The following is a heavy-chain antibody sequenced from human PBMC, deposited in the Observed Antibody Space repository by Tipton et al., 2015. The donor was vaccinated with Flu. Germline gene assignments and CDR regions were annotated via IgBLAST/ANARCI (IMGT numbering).Heavy chain of an antibody. CDR1: GGSISSGSYY. CDR3: ARDQDWNYGWFDP. J-gene: IGHJ5*02. CDR2: THHSGST. Sequence: LRLSCTASGGSISSGSYYWSWIRQHPGKGLEWIGYTHHSGSTYYNPSLKSRITISADTSKNQFSLKLSSVTAADTAVYYCARDQDWNYGWFDPWGQGTLVTVSS. V-gene: IGHV4-31*02. D-gene: IGHD1-7*01.